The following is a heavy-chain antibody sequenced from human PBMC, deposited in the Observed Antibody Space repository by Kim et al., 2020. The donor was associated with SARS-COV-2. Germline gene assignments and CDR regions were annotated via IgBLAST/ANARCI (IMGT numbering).Heavy chain of an antibody. CDR2: IYYSGST. J-gene: IGHJ5*02. CDR3: ARDRALWFGVLLFNWFDP. D-gene: IGHD3-10*01. Sequence: SETLSLTCTVSGGSISSYYWSWIRQPPGKGLEWIGYIYYSGSTNYNPSLKSRVTISVDTSKNQFSLKLSSLTAADTAVYYCARDRALWFGVLLFNWFDPWGQGTLLTVSS. CDR1: GGSISSYY. V-gene: IGHV4-59*13.